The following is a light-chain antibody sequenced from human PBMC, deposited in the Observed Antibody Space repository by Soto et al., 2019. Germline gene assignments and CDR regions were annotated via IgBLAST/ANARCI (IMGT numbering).Light chain of an antibody. J-gene: IGLJ1*01. CDR1: SSNIGAGYD. CDR3: QSYDSSSYV. CDR2: GNS. Sequence: QSVLTQPPSVCGAPGQRVTISCTGSSSNIGAGYDVHWYQQLPGTAPKLLIYGNSNRPSGVPDRFSGSKSGTSASLAITGLQAEDEADYYSQSYDSSSYVFGTGTKVTVL. V-gene: IGLV1-40*01.